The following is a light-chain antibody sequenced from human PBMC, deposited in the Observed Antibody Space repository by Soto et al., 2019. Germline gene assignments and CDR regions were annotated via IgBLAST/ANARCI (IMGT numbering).Light chain of an antibody. CDR1: SSNIGAGYD. CDR2: GNS. V-gene: IGLV1-40*01. Sequence: QSVLTQPPSVSGAPGQRVTISCTGSSSNIGAGYDVHWYQQHPGTAPKLLIYGNSNRPSGVPDRFSGSKSGTTASLATTGLQAEDEADYYCETYDSSLSGPYVFGTGTKVTVL. J-gene: IGLJ1*01. CDR3: ETYDSSLSGPYV.